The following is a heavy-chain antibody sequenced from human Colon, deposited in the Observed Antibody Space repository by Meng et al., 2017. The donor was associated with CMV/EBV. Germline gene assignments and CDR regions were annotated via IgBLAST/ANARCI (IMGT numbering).Heavy chain of an antibody. J-gene: IGHJ4*02. CDR3: AVGAFSANSRAVDY. V-gene: IGHV3-74*01. CDR2: VTPDGGAT. CDR1: GFTFSYYW. D-gene: IGHD3-16*01. Sequence: GESLKISFATSGFTFSYYWMHWVRQVPGKGLVWLSRVTPDGGATSIADSVKGRFIISRDNAKTTLYLQMNNLRPEDTAVYYCAVGAFSANSRAVDYWGQGTLVTVSS.